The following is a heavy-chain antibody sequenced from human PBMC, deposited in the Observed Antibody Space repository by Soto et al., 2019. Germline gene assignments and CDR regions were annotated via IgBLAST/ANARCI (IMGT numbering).Heavy chain of an antibody. J-gene: IGHJ4*02. CDR1: GGTFSSYA. V-gene: IGHV1-69*13. CDR2: IIPIFGTA. D-gene: IGHD6-13*01. Sequence: SVKVSCKASGGTFSSYAISWVRQAPGQGLEWMGGIIPIFGTANYAQKFQGRVTITADESTSTAYMELSSLRSEDAAVYYCASSKNQYSSSWYAPGYWGQGTLVTVSS. CDR3: ASSKNQYSSSWYAPGY.